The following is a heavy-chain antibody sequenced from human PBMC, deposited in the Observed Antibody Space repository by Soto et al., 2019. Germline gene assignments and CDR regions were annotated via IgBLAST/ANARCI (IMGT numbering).Heavy chain of an antibody. Sequence: ASVKVSCKASGYTFTSYYMHWVRQAPGQGLEWMGIINPSGGSTSYAQKFQGRVTMTRDTSTSTVYMELSSLRSEDTAVYYCARVDSSGYYTSSSYFQHWGQGTLVTVSS. V-gene: IGHV1-46*01. CDR1: GYTFTSYY. CDR2: INPSGGST. J-gene: IGHJ1*01. CDR3: ARVDSSGYYTSSSYFQH. D-gene: IGHD3-22*01.